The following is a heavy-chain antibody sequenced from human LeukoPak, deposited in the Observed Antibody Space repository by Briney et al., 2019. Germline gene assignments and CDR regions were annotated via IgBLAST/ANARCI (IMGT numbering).Heavy chain of an antibody. CDR1: GYTFTGYY. V-gene: IGHV1-2*02. CDR2: INPNSGGT. D-gene: IGHD3-22*01. CDR3: ARDSLRTYYYDSSGYSP. J-gene: IGHJ5*02. Sequence: ASVKVSCKASGYTFTGYYMHWVRQAPGQGLEWMGWINPNSGGTNYAQKFQGRVTMTRDTSISTAYMELSWLRSDDTAVYYCARDSLRTYYYDSSGYSPWGQGTLVTVSS.